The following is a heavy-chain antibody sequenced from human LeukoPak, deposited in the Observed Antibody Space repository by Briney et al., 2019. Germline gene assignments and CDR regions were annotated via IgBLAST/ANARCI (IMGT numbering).Heavy chain of an antibody. J-gene: IGHJ6*03. CDR3: ARSASISSSWYRGEHYYYYMDV. D-gene: IGHD6-13*01. CDR1: GGTFSSYA. V-gene: IGHV1-69*06. CDR2: IIPIFGTA. Sequence: SVKVSCKASGGTFSSYAISWVRQAPGQGLEWMGGIIPIFGTANYAQKFQGRVTITADKSTSTGYMELSSLRSEDTAVYYCARSASISSSWYRGEHYYYYMDVWGKGTTVTVSS.